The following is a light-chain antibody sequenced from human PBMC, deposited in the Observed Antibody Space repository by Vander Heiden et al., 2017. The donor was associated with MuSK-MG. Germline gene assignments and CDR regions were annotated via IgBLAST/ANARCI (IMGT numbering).Light chain of an antibody. CDR2: GAS. Sequence: EIVMTQSPATLSVSPGERATLSCRASQSVSSNLAWYQQKPGQAPRLLIYGASTRATGIPARFSGSGYGTEFTLTISSRQSEDFGVYYCQQYNNWPPLTFGGGTKVXIK. CDR3: QQYNNWPPLT. J-gene: IGKJ4*01. CDR1: QSVSSN. V-gene: IGKV3-15*01.